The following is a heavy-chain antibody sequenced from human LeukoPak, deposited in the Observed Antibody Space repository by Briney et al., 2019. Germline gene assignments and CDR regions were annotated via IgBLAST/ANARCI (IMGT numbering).Heavy chain of an antibody. D-gene: IGHD2-8*02. CDR3: ARDQTAVTGVWGTIDY. CDR2: ISYDGSNT. Sequence: GGSLRLSCTASGFTFSGYGMHWVRQAPGMGLEWVAIISYDGSNTFYGDSVKGRFTISRDNSKKTLYLQVNSLRTEDTAVYYCARDQTAVTGVWGTIDYWGQGTLVTVSS. V-gene: IGHV3-30*03. J-gene: IGHJ4*02. CDR1: GFTFSGYG.